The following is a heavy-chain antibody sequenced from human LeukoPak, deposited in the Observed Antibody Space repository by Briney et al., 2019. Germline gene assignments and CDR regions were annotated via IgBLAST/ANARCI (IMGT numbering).Heavy chain of an antibody. J-gene: IGHJ3*02. V-gene: IGHV2-70*04. CDR3: ARTRAYYDFRAWAFDI. CDR1: GFSLSTSGMR. CDR2: VDWVDDK. D-gene: IGHD3-3*01. Sequence: SGPTLVNPTQTLTLTCTFSGFSLSTSGMRVSWIRQPPGKALEWLARVDWVDDKCYSTSLKTRLTISQYTSKNQVVLTMTKMDPVDTATYYCARTRAYYDFRAWAFDIWGQGTMVTVSS.